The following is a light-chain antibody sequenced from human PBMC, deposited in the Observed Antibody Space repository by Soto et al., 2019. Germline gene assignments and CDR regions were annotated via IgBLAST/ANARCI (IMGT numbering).Light chain of an antibody. CDR3: QDYSVWPLVS. CDR2: GAS. Sequence: EVVLTQSPATLSVSPGAGATLSCRVSQSVGSNLAWYQQKPGQTPRVLIYGASTRAIAIPARFSGSGFGTEFTLTISSLQSEDFGVYYCQDYSVWPLVSFGGGTKVEIK. CDR1: QSVGSN. J-gene: IGKJ4*01. V-gene: IGKV3-15*01.